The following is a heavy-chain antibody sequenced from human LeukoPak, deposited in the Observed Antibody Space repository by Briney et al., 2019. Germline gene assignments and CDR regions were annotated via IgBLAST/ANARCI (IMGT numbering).Heavy chain of an antibody. Sequence: PSETLSLTCNVSGASFTNYYWSWIRQPPGKGLQWIGYIYDSGRTNYNPSLRSRVTISLDSSKNQFSLRLPSVDAADTAVYYCARGISHYHSFSFYHWGQGSLVTVSS. J-gene: IGHJ1*01. D-gene: IGHD3-3*01. CDR3: ARGISHYHSFSFYH. CDR1: GASFTNYY. CDR2: IYDSGRT. V-gene: IGHV4-59*12.